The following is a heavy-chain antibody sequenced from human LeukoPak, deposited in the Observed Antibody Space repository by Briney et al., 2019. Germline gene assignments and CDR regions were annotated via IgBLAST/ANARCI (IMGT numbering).Heavy chain of an antibody. V-gene: IGHV4-39*01. Sequence: SETLSLTCTVSGVSISSSNSYWGWIRQPPGKGLEWIGSIYYTGNTYYNASLKSQVSISIDTSKNQFSLKLTSVTAADTSVYYCVRPHYYGSGSYYYRPNYFDYWGQGTLVTVSS. D-gene: IGHD3-10*01. CDR1: GVSISSSNSY. CDR3: VRPHYYGSGSYYYRPNYFDY. J-gene: IGHJ4*02. CDR2: IYYTGNT.